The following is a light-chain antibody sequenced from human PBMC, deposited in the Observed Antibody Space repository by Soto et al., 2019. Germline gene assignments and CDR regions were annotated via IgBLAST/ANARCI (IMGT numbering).Light chain of an antibody. CDR2: GAS. V-gene: IGKV3-20*01. CDR1: QSVSSIY. Sequence: EIVLTQSPGTLSLSPGERATLSCRASQSVSSIYLAWYQQKPGQAPRLLIYGASSRATGIPDRFSGSGSGTDFTLTISRLEPEDFAVYYCHQYGTSLWTFGQGTKVEI. J-gene: IGKJ1*01. CDR3: HQYGTSLWT.